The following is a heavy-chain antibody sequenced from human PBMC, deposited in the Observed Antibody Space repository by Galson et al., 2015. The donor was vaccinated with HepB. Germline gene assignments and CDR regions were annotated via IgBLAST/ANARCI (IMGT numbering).Heavy chain of an antibody. CDR3: ARGRLVGATSRLGVPAY. CDR2: INAGNGNT. V-gene: IGHV1-3*01. CDR1: GYTFTSYA. Sequence: SVKVSCKASGYTFTSYAMHWVRQAPGQRLEWMGWINAGNGNTKYSQKFQGRVTITRDTSASTAYMELSSLRSEDTAVYYCARGRLVGATSRLGVPAYWGQGTLVTVSS. D-gene: IGHD1-26*01. J-gene: IGHJ4*02.